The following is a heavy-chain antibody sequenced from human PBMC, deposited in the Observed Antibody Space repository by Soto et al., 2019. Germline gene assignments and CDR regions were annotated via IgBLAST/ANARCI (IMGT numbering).Heavy chain of an antibody. D-gene: IGHD2-2*01. J-gene: IGHJ4*02. V-gene: IGHV3-11*01. CDR2: ISSSGSTI. CDR1: GFTFSDYY. CDR3: ARHDCSSTSCYLYYFDY. Sequence: PGGSLRLSCASSGFTFSDYYMSWIRQAPGKGLEWVSYISSSGSTIYYADSVKGRFTISRDNAKNSLYLQMNSLRAEDTAVYYCARHDCSSTSCYLYYFDYWGQGTLVTVSS.